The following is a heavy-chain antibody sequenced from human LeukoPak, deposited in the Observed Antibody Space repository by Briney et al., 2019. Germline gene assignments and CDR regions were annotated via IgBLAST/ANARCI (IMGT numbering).Heavy chain of an antibody. Sequence: GGSLRLSCAASGFTFDDYAMHWVRQAPGKGLEWVSTIGGIGGSTYYADSVKGRFTISRDNSKNTLYLQMNSLRAEDTAVYYCAKDCITGTTGWFDPWGQGTLVTVSS. D-gene: IGHD1/OR15-1a*01. CDR3: AKDCITGTTGWFDP. J-gene: IGHJ5*02. V-gene: IGHV3-23*01. CDR1: GFTFDDYA. CDR2: IGGIGGST.